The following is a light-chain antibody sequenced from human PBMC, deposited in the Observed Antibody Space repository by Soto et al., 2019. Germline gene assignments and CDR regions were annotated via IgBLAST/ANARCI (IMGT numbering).Light chain of an antibody. Sequence: QLVLTQSPSASASLGASVKLTCTLSSGHSSYAIAWHQQQPEKGPRYLMKLNSDGSHYKGGGIPDRSSGSSSGAERYLTISSLQSEDEADYYCQTWGTGIQVFGTGTKLTVL. CDR2: LNSDGSH. CDR3: QTWGTGIQV. V-gene: IGLV4-69*01. J-gene: IGLJ1*01. CDR1: SGHSSYA.